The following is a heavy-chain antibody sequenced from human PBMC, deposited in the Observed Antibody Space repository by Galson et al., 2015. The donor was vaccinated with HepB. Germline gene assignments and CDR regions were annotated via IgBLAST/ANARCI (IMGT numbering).Heavy chain of an antibody. J-gene: IGHJ4*02. CDR2: ISYDGSNQ. V-gene: IGHV3-30*18. D-gene: IGHD1-26*01. Sequence: SLRLSCAASGFTFSRYGMHWVRQAPGKGLEWVADISYDGSNQNYADSVKGRFSISRDNSKNTLYLQMNSLRAEDTAVYYCAKDGLSKNIVGATRHGIDYWGQGTLVTVSS. CDR3: AKDGLSKNIVGATRHGIDY. CDR1: GFTFSRYG.